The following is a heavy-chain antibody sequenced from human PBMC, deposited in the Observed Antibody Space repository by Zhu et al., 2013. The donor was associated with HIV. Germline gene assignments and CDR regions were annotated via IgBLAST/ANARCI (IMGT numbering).Heavy chain of an antibody. CDR1: GYTFTNYN. CDR2: MNPXSGDT. CDR3: ARGPGDDYYYMDV. D-gene: IGHD1-1*01. V-gene: IGHV1-8*02. J-gene: IGHJ6*03. Sequence: QVQLVQSGAEVKKPGAPLKVSCRASGYTFTNYNINWVRQATGQGLEWLGWMNPXSGDTGVAQNFQGRVTITKNTALRTVYMELTRLRSDDTAVYYCARGPGDDYYYMDVWGNGTTVTVSS.